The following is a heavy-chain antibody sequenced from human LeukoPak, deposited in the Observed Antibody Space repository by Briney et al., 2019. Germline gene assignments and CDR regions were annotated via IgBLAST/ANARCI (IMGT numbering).Heavy chain of an antibody. J-gene: IGHJ4*02. CDR2: IRYDGSNK. D-gene: IGHD6-13*01. Sequence: GGSLRLSCAASGFTFSSYGMHWVRQAPGKGLEWVAFIRYDGSNKYYADSVKGRFTISRDNSKNTLYLQMNSLRAEDTAVYYCAKKGSYSNLYYFDYWGQGTLVTVSS. V-gene: IGHV3-30*02. CDR3: AKKGSYSNLYYFDY. CDR1: GFTFSSYG.